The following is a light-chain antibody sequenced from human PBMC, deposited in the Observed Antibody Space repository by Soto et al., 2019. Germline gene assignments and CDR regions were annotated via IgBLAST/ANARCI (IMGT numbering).Light chain of an antibody. CDR3: QQPTNWPRT. J-gene: IGKJ4*02. Sequence: DIVLTQSPAVLSVSPGERDTLSCRASQSLSGHLAWYQQKLGQAPRLLIYEASNRATGIPARFSGSGSGTEFKLTIDSLESEDFAVYYCQQPTNWPRTFGGGTNVDI. CDR2: EAS. CDR1: QSLSGH. V-gene: IGKV3-11*01.